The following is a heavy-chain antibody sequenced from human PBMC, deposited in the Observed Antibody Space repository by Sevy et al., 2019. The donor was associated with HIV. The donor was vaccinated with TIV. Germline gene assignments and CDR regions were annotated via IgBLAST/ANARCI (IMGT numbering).Heavy chain of an antibody. Sequence: GGSLRLSCAASGFTFSSYSMNWVRQAPGKGLEWVSYISSSSSTIYYADSVKGRFTISRDNAKNSLYLKMNSLRAEDTAVYYCARDPNYDFWSGYLRYYFDYWGQGTLVTVSS. D-gene: IGHD3-3*01. V-gene: IGHV3-48*01. CDR3: ARDPNYDFWSGYLRYYFDY. J-gene: IGHJ4*02. CDR2: ISSSSSTI. CDR1: GFTFSSYS.